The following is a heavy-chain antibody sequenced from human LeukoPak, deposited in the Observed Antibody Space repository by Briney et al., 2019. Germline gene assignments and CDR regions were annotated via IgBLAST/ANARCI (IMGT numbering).Heavy chain of an antibody. V-gene: IGHV3-23*01. CDR2: ISGSGGST. Sequence: PGGSLRLSCAASGFTFSSYAMSWVRQAAGRGREWVSAISGSGGSTYYADSVKGRFTISRDNSKNTLYLQMNSLRAEDTAVYYCAKEIGSSGWWYDAFDIWGQGTMVTVSS. CDR3: AKEIGSSGWWYDAFDI. CDR1: GFTFSSYA. J-gene: IGHJ3*02. D-gene: IGHD6-19*01.